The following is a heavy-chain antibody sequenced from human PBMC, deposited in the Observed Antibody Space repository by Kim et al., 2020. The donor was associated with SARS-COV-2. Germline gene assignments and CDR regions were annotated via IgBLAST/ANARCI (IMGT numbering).Heavy chain of an antibody. Sequence: ASVKVSCKASGYTFTSYYMHWVRQAPGQGLEWMGIINPSGGSTSYAQKFQGRVTMTRDTSTSTVYMELSSLRSEDTAVYYCARDTLLLNSIAAADPNFDYWGQGTLVTVSS. D-gene: IGHD6-13*01. CDR2: INPSGGST. V-gene: IGHV1-46*01. CDR3: ARDTLLLNSIAAADPNFDY. J-gene: IGHJ4*02. CDR1: GYTFTSYY.